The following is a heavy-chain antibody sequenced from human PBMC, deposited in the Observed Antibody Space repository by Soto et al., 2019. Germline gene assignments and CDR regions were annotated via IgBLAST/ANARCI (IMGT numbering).Heavy chain of an antibody. CDR2: IIPIFGTA. V-gene: IGHV1-69*06. J-gene: IGHJ4*02. Sequence: ASVKVSCKASGGTFSSYAISWVRQAPGQGLEWMGGIIPIFGTANYAQKFQGRVTITADKSTSTAYMELSSLRSEDTAVYYCARGRAVRYYDSSRYRPNFDYLGQGTLVTVSS. D-gene: IGHD3-22*01. CDR1: GGTFSSYA. CDR3: ARGRAVRYYDSSRYRPNFDY.